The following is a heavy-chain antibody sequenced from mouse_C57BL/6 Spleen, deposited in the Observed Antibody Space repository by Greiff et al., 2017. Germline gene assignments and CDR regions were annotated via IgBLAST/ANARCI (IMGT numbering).Heavy chain of an antibody. V-gene: IGHV1-62-2*01. Sequence: QVQLQQSGAELVIPGASVKLSCKSSGYTFTEYTIHWVKQRSGQGLEWIGWFYPGSGSIKYNEKFQDKASLTADKSSSTVYMELSRLTSEDSAVYFCARHEEYYYGSGCGYFEVWGTGTTVTVSS. CDR1: GYTFTEYT. J-gene: IGHJ1*03. CDR3: ARHEEYYYGSGCGYFEV. CDR2: FYPGSGSI. D-gene: IGHD1-1*01.